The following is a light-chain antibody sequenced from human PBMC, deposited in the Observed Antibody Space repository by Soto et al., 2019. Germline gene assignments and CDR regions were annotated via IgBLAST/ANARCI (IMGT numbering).Light chain of an antibody. J-gene: IGLJ1*01. Sequence: QSVLTQPASVSGSPGQSITISCTGTSSDVGSYNLVSWYQQHPGKAPKLMIYEGSKRPSGVSNRFSGSKSGNTASLTISGLQAEDDADYYCCSYAGSSTYVFGTGTKVPVL. CDR1: SSDVGSYNL. V-gene: IGLV2-23*01. CDR2: EGS. CDR3: CSYAGSSTYV.